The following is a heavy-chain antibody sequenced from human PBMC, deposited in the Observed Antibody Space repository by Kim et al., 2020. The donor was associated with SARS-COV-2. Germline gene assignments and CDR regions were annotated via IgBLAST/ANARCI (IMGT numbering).Heavy chain of an antibody. J-gene: IGHJ4*02. D-gene: IGHD2-15*01. CDR1: GFTFSSYA. CDR3: AKDSVQVVVAADANFDY. CDR2: ISGSGGST. Sequence: GGSLRLSCAASGFTFSSYAMSWVRQAPGKGLEWVSAISGSGGSTYYADSVKGRFTISRDNSKNTLYLQMNSLRAEDTAVYYCAKDSVQVVVAADANFDYWGQGTLVTVSS. V-gene: IGHV3-23*01.